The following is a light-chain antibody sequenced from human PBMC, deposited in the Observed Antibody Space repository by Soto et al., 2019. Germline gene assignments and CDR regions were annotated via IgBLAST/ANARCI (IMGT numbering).Light chain of an antibody. V-gene: IGKV3-20*01. Sequence: SPGTLSLSPGERATLSCRASQSVSSSYLAWYQQKPGQAPRLLIYGASSRATGIPDRFSGSGSGTDFTLTISRLEPEDFAVYYCQQYGSSPPRITFGQRTRLEIK. CDR1: QSVSSSY. J-gene: IGKJ5*01. CDR2: GAS. CDR3: QQYGSSPPRIT.